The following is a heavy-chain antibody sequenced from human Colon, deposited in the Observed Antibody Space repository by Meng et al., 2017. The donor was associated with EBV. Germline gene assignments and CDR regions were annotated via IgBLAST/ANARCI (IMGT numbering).Heavy chain of an antibody. Sequence: VQLQESAPGLWEPSPTLSLPRPVPGGSRSSGNYYWSWIRQPPGKGPEWIGYIHHSGSAYYNPSLKSRVSISVDTSKNQFSLNLNSMTAADTAVYYCASFDHIPRRNYFDYWGQGTLVTVSS. CDR3: ASFDHIPRRNYFDY. CDR2: IHHSGSA. D-gene: IGHD2-21*01. J-gene: IGHJ4*02. CDR1: GGSRSSGNYY. V-gene: IGHV4-30-4*01.